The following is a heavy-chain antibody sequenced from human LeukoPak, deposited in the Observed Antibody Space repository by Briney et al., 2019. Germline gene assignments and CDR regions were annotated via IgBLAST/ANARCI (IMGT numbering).Heavy chain of an antibody. D-gene: IGHD6-13*01. Sequence: GGSLRLSCAASGFTFSSYAMSWVRQAPGKGLEWVSTISGRGDSTYYADSVKGRFTISSDNSKNTLYLQMNSLRLEDTAGYYCAKGAGYSSNWNFDYWGQGTLVTVSS. CDR2: ISGRGDST. CDR1: GFTFSSYA. CDR3: AKGAGYSSNWNFDY. V-gene: IGHV3-23*01. J-gene: IGHJ4*02.